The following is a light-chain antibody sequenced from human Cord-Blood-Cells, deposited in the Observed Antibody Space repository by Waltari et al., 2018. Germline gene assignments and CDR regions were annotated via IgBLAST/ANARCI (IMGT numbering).Light chain of an antibody. CDR3: QQSYSTPYT. CDR2: AAS. V-gene: IGKV1-39*01. CDR1: QSISIY. J-gene: IGKJ2*01. Sequence: DIQMTQSPSSLSESVGERATITCRASQSISIYLNWYQQKPGKAPKLLFYAASSLQSGVPSRFSGSGSGTDFTLTISSLQPEDFATYYCQQSYSTPYTFGQGTKLEIK.